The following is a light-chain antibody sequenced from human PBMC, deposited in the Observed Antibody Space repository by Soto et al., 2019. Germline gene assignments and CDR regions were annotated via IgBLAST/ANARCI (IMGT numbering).Light chain of an antibody. CDR1: SSDVGSYNS. CDR3: SSFTSSSSYV. J-gene: IGLJ1*01. CDR2: DVS. V-gene: IGLV2-14*03. Sequence: QSALAQPASVSGSPGQSLAISCTGTSSDVGSYNSVSRYQQYPGKAPTLMIHDVSNRPSGVSDRFSGSKSGNTASLTISGLQAEDEADYYCSSFTSSSSYVFGSGTKVTVL.